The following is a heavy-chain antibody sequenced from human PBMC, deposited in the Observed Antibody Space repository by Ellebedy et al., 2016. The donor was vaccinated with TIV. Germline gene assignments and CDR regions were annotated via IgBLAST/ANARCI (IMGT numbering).Heavy chain of an antibody. V-gene: IGHV1-18*04. J-gene: IGHJ4*02. CDR1: GYTFTSYG. CDR2: ISGYNGNT. CDR3: ATSPRRSSGWYPDF. Sequence: AASVTVSCKAAGYTFTSYGVSWVRQAPGQGLEWMGWISGYNGNTNYAKKFQGRIPMTKDTSTSTAYMELRSLTSADTAFYSCATSPRRSSGWYPDFWGQGTLVTVSS. D-gene: IGHD6-19*01.